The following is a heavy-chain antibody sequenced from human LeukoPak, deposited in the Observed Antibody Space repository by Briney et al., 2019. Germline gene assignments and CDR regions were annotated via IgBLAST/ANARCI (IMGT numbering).Heavy chain of an antibody. Sequence: SVKVSCKASGGTFSSYAISWVRQAPGQGLEWMGRIIPIFGTANYAQKFQGRVTITTDESTSTAYMELSSLRSEDTAVYYCAWPPLNSYYFDYWGQGTLVTVSS. CDR2: IIPIFGTA. V-gene: IGHV1-69*05. CDR3: AWPPLNSYYFDY. J-gene: IGHJ4*02. CDR1: GGTFSSYA.